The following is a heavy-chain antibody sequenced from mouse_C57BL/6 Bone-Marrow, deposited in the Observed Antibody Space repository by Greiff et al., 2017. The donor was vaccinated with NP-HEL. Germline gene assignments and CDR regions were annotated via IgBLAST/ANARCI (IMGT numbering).Heavy chain of an antibody. CDR1: GYTFTSYG. CDR2: IYPRSGNT. J-gene: IGHJ2*01. CDR3: AIVVFDY. D-gene: IGHD1-1*01. Sequence: VQLQQSGAELARPGASVKLSCKASGYTFTSYGISWVKQRTGQGLEWIGEIYPRSGNTYYNEKFKGKATLTADKSSSTAYMELRSLTSEDSAVYFCAIVVFDYWGQGTTLTVSS. V-gene: IGHV1-81*01.